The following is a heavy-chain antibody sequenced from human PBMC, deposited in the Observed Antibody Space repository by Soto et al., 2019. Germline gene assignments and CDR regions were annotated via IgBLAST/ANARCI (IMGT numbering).Heavy chain of an antibody. CDR1: GFSLSTSGVG. Sequence: QITLKESGPTLVKPTQTLTRTGTFSGFSLSTSGVGVGWIRQPPGKALEWLALIYWDDDKRYSPSLKSRLTITKDTSKNQVVLTMTNMDPVATSTYYCAHSAIYEAPLDYWGQGTLVTVSS. V-gene: IGHV2-5*02. D-gene: IGHD5-12*01. CDR2: IYWDDDK. CDR3: AHSAIYEAPLDY. J-gene: IGHJ4*02.